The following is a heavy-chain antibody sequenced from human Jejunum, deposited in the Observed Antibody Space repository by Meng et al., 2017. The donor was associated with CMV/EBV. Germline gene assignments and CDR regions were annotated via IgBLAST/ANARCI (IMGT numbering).Heavy chain of an antibody. J-gene: IGHJ4*02. Sequence: ERVARDSGGGKWIRQSPSRGLEWLGRTYYRSRWLYDYAPSVRSRITIDADTSKNEVSLRLKSVTPEDTAVYYCARRHFSGWYYFDSWGQGTLVTVSS. CDR1: ERVARDSGG. CDR2: TYYRSRWLY. D-gene: IGHD6-19*01. CDR3: ARRHFSGWYYFDS. V-gene: IGHV6-1*01.